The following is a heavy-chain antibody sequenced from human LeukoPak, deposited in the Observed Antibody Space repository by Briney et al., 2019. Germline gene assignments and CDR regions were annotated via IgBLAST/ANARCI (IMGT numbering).Heavy chain of an antibody. J-gene: IGHJ4*02. Sequence: GGSLRLSCAASGFTFDDCAMHWVRQGPGKSLEWVSLINENGDIAYDGDSVRGRFTVSRDNAKNSLYLQMNSLTTEETALYYCEKERGEPNFDYWAGGTLATASS. CDR2: INENGDIA. CDR1: GFTFDDCA. V-gene: IGHV3-43*02. CDR3: EKERGEPNFDY. D-gene: IGHD1-26*01.